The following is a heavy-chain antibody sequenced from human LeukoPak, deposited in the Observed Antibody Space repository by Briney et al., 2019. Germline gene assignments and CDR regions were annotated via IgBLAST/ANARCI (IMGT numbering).Heavy chain of an antibody. CDR1: GYTFTSYA. Sequence: ASVKVSCKASGYTFTSYAMHWVRQAPGQRLEWMGWINAGNGNTKYSQKFQGRVTMTEDTSTDTAYMELSSLRSEDTAVYYCATAEPGRYSGYDPPPDYWGQGTLVTVSS. J-gene: IGHJ4*02. CDR3: ATAEPGRYSGYDPPPDY. V-gene: IGHV1-3*01. CDR2: INAGNGNT. D-gene: IGHD5-12*01.